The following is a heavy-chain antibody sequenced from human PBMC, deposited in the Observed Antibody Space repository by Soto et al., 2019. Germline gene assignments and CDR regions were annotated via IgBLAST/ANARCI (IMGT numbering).Heavy chain of an antibody. CDR1: GYTFTDYW. Sequence: ESLKISCKGSGYTFTDYWIGWVRQLPGKGLEWMGIIYPGDSDTRYSPSFQGHVTITVDKSTNTAYLQWNTLRASDTAMYYCARHIRNFRDSYYARDVWGQGTTVTVS. CDR2: IYPGDSDT. CDR3: ARHIRNFRDSYYARDV. V-gene: IGHV5-51*01. J-gene: IGHJ6*02.